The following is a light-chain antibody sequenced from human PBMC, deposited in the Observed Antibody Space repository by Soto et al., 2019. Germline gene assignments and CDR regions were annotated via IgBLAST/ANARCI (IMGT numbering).Light chain of an antibody. J-gene: IGLJ2*01. CDR1: SSNVGGYNY. CDR2: EVS. Sequence: QSALTQPPSASGSPGQSVTISCTGTSSNVGGYNYVSWYQQHPGKAPKLMICEVSKRPSGVPDRFSGSKSGNTASLTVSGLQADDEAHYYCSSYAGSNNVVFGGGTTVTVL. V-gene: IGLV2-8*01. CDR3: SSYAGSNNVV.